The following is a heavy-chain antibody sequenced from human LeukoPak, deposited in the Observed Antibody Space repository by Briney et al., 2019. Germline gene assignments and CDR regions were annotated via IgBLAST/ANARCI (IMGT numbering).Heavy chain of an antibody. D-gene: IGHD5-18*01. CDR1: GFTFRSYW. CDR3: ARDHNYGSDY. J-gene: IGHJ4*02. V-gene: IGHV3-7*03. Sequence: GGSLRLSCAASGFTFRSYWMSWVRQAPGKGLEWVANIKEDGCEKYYVDSVKGRFTISRDSAKNSLYLQMNSLRVEDTAVYYCARDHNYGSDYWGQGTLVTVSS. CDR2: IKEDGCEK.